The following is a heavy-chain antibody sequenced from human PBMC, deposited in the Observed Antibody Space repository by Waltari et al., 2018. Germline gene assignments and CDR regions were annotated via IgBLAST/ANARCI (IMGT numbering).Heavy chain of an antibody. CDR1: GFTFSSYW. V-gene: IGHV3-74*01. CDR2: INSDGSST. CDR3: ARDNMATLDY. J-gene: IGHJ4*02. Sequence: EVQLVESGGGLVQPGGSLRLSCAASGFTFSSYWMQWVRQAAGKWLVWVSRINSDGSSTSYADSVKGRFTISRDNAKNTLYLQMNSLRAEDTAVYYCARDNMATLDYWGQGTLVTVSS. D-gene: IGHD5-12*01.